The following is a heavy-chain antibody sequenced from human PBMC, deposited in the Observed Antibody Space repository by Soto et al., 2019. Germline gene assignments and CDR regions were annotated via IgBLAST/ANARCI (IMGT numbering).Heavy chain of an antibody. V-gene: IGHV3-30-3*01. J-gene: IGHJ4*02. D-gene: IGHD3-22*01. CDR3: ARDDNYYDSSGYYYGGDY. Sequence: QVQLVESGGGVVQPGRSLRLSCAASGFTFSSYAMHWVRQAPGKGLEWVAVISYDGSNKYYADSVKGRFTISRDNSKNTLYLQMNSLRAEDTAVYYCARDDNYYDSSGYYYGGDYWGQGTLVTVSS. CDR1: GFTFSSYA. CDR2: ISYDGSNK.